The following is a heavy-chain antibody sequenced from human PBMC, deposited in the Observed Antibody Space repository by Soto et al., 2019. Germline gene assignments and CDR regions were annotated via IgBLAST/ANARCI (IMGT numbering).Heavy chain of an antibody. J-gene: IGHJ6*02. Sequence: QITLKESGPTLVKPTQALTLTCTFPGFSLTTTGIGVGWLRQPPGKALEWLALIYWDEDKRHSSSLRSRLTTTKDTSKNQLVLTMTNMDAVDAARYYGAHTSGGFEFGDFYHYRGMDVWGQGITVTVSS. V-gene: IGHV2-5*02. D-gene: IGHD4-17*01. CDR3: AHTSGGFEFGDFYHYRGMDV. CDR2: IYWDEDK. CDR1: GFSLTTTGIG.